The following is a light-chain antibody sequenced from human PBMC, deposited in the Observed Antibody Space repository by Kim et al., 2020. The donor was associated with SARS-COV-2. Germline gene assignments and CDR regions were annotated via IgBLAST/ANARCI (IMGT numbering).Light chain of an antibody. V-gene: IGLV3-19*01. CDR1: SLRNYY. CDR3: NSRDSSGYHVV. Sequence: SSELTQDPAVSVALGQTVRLTCQGDSLRNYYASWYQQRPGQAPVLVLYGKYNRPSGIPDRFSGSASGNTASLTITGAQAEAEADYYCNSRDSSGYHVVFG. J-gene: IGLJ3*02. CDR2: GKY.